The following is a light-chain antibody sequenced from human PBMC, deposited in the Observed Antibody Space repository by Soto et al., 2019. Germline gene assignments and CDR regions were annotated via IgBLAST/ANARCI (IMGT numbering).Light chain of an antibody. CDR1: QSISSW. J-gene: IGKJ5*01. V-gene: IGKV1-5*01. CDR3: QQCNRYPIT. Sequence: DSQMTQSRSTLSASVGGRFTITCLAIQSISSWLAWYQQKPGKAPKLLIYDASSLESGVPSRFRGSGSGTEFTLTISSLPPDDSETYYCQQCNRYPITFGQGTRLEIK. CDR2: DAS.